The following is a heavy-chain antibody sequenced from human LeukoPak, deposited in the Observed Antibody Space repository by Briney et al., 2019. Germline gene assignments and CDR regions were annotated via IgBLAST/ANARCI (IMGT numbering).Heavy chain of an antibody. J-gene: IGHJ4*02. CDR3: ASLVVVPAAIRRGDY. V-gene: IGHV3-48*01. D-gene: IGHD2-2*02. Sequence: GGSLRLSCAASGFTFSSYSMNWVRQAPGKGLEWVSYISGSSNSIYYADSVKGRFTISRDNAKNSLYLKMNRLRAGDTAVYYCASLVVVPAAIRRGDYWGQGTLVTVSS. CDR1: GFTFSSYS. CDR2: ISGSSNSI.